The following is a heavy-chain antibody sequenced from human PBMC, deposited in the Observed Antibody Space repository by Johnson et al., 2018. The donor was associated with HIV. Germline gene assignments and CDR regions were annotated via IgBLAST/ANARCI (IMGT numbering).Heavy chain of an antibody. CDR1: GFTFSSYA. V-gene: IGHV3-23*04. J-gene: IGHJ3*02. D-gene: IGHD6-13*01. CDR3: ARDSGYINSWYAFDI. CDR2: ISGRGGST. Sequence: VQLVESGGGLIQPGGSLRLSCEASGFTFSSYAMNWVRQAPGKGLEWVSAISGRGGSTYYADSVKGRFTISRDNSKNPLYLQMNRLRAEDTALYYCARDSGYINSWYAFDIWGQGRMVTVSS.